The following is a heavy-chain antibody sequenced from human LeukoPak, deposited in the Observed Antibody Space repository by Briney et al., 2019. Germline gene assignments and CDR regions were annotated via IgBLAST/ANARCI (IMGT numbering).Heavy chain of an antibody. CDR1: GDSISSYY. V-gene: IGHV4-59*01. Sequence: SETLSLTCTVSGDSISSYYWSWIRQPPGKGLEWIAYIYYSGSTNYNPSLKSRVTISVDTSKNQFSLKLSSVTAADTAVYYCARHPYCSGGSCFSIDYWGQGTLVTVSS. J-gene: IGHJ4*02. CDR2: IYYSGST. CDR3: ARHPYCSGGSCFSIDY. D-gene: IGHD2-15*01.